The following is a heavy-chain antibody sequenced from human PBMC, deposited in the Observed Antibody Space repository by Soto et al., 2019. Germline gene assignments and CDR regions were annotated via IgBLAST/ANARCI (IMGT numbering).Heavy chain of an antibody. J-gene: IGHJ2*01. CDR1: CGSISSGGYY. CDR3: ARGGRFENWYFDL. V-gene: IGHV4-31*03. Sequence: PSETLSLTCTVSCGSISSGGYYWSWIRQHPGKGLEWIGYIYYSGSTYYNPSLKSRVTISVDTSKNQFSLKLSSVTAADTAVYYCARGGRFENWYFDLWGRGTLVTVSS. D-gene: IGHD1-26*01. CDR2: IYYSGST.